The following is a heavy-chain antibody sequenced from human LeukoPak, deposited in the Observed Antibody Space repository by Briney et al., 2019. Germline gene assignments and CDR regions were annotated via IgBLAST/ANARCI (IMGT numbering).Heavy chain of an antibody. D-gene: IGHD5-18*01. J-gene: IGHJ4*02. CDR1: GGSISSYH. Sequence: SETLSLTCTVSGGSISSYHWNWIRQPPGKGLEWIGYMYYSGSTNYNPSLKSRVTISVDTSKNQFSLKLSSVTAADTAVYYCASGRGYSHDYWGQGILVTVSS. CDR3: ASGRGYSHDY. CDR2: MYYSGST. V-gene: IGHV4-59*01.